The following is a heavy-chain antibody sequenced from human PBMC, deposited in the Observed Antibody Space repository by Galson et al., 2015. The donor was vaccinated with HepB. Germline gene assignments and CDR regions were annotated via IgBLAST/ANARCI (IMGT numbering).Heavy chain of an antibody. Sequence: SLRLSCAASGFTFSSYAMHWVRQAPGKGLEWVAVISYDGSNKYYADSVKGRFTISRDNSKNTLYLQMNSLRAEDTAVYYCARAHAMQHILGWGQGTLVTVSS. CDR1: GFTFSSYA. CDR3: ARAHAMQHILG. V-gene: IGHV3-30-3*01. J-gene: IGHJ4*02. CDR2: ISYDGSNK. D-gene: IGHD2-21*01.